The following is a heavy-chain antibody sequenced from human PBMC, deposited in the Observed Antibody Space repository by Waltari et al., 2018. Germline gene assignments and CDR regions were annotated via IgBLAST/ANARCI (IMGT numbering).Heavy chain of an antibody. CDR2: IKARTYGGTT. CDR3: TTTYSPGVAAAGTDY. D-gene: IGHD6-13*01. V-gene: IGHV3-15*07. J-gene: IGHJ4*02. Sequence: EVQLVESGGGLVMPGGALRLSCAASGFTFNNAWMNWVRQAPGKGLDWVGRIKARTYGGTTDYAAPVIGRFTISREYSKNTLFLQMSSLKTDDTAVYYCTTTYSPGVAAAGTDYWGQGTLVTVSS. CDR1: GFTFNNAW.